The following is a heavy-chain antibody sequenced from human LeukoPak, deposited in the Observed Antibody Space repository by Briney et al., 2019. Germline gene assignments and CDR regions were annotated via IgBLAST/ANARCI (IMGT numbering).Heavy chain of an antibody. D-gene: IGHD3-10*01. CDR1: GGSISSGSYY. CDR2: IYTSGST. V-gene: IGHV4-61*02. Sequence: SETLSLTCTVSGGSISSGSYYWSWIRQPAGKGLEWIGRIYTSGSTNYNPSLKSRVTISVDTSNNQFSLKLSSVTAADTAVYYCARDLYYYGSETLFDYWGQGTLVTVSS. J-gene: IGHJ4*02. CDR3: ARDLYYYGSETLFDY.